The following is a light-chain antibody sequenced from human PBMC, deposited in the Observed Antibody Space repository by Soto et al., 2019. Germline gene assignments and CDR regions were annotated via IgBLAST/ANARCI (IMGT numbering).Light chain of an antibody. CDR3: ATWDDSLSVLYV. CDR2: RNN. CDR1: SSNIASNS. V-gene: IGLV1-47*01. Sequence: ALTQPPSASGTPGQRVTISCSGSSSNIASNSVYWYQQFPGTAPKLLIYRNNRRPSGVPDRFSGSKSGTSASLAISGLRSEDEADYYCATWDDSLSVLYVFGDGTKVTV. J-gene: IGLJ1*01.